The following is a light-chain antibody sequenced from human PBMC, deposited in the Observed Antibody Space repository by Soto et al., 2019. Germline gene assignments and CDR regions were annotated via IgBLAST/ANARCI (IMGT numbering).Light chain of an antibody. CDR1: SSDVGAYNY. Sequence: QSALTQPASVSGSPGQSITISCTGSSSDVGAYNYVSWYQQHPGKAPRLMIYEVTNRPSGVSNRFSGSKSGNTASLTISGLRAEDEAHYYCTSYTSGSTLVVFGGGTKVTVL. J-gene: IGLJ2*01. V-gene: IGLV2-14*01. CDR2: EVT. CDR3: TSYTSGSTLVV.